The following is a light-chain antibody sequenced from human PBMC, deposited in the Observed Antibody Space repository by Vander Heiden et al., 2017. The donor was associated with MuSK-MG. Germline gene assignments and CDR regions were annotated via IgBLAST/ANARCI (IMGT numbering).Light chain of an antibody. CDR2: GDN. V-gene: IGLV1-40*01. J-gene: IGLJ3*02. CDR3: QSYDSSLRAWV. CDR1: SSNIGAGYN. Sequence: QSVLTQPPSVSGAPGQRVTISCTGSSSNIGAGYNVHWYQQLPATAPKLFIYGDNNRPSGVPDRFSASKSGASASLAISGLQADDEADYYCQSYDSSLRAWVFGGGTKLTVL.